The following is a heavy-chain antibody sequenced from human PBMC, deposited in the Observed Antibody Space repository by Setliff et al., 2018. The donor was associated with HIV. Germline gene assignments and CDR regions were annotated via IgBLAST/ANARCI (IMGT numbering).Heavy chain of an antibody. CDR2: IYYSGST. V-gene: IGHV4-59*11. D-gene: IGHD6-19*01. Sequence: SETLSLTCTVSGGSISSHYWSWIRQPPGKGLEWIGYIYYSGSTNYNPSLKSRVIISVDTSKNQFSLKLSSVTAADTAVYYCAQLIAVGGIDYWGQGTLVTVSS. J-gene: IGHJ4*02. CDR3: AQLIAVGGIDY. CDR1: GGSISSHY.